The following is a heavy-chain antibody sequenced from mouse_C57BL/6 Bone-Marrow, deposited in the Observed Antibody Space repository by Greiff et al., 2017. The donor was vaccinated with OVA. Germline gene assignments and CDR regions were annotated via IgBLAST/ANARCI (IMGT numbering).Heavy chain of an antibody. J-gene: IGHJ2*01. V-gene: IGHV1-64*01. CDR3: ARLYYYGSSYYFDY. CDR2: IHPNSGST. D-gene: IGHD1-1*01. Sequence: QVQLQQPGAELVKPGASVKWSCKASGYTFTSYWMHWVKQRPGQGLEWIGMIHPNSGSTNYNEKFKSKATLTVDKSSSTAYMQLSSLTSEDSAVYYCARLYYYGSSYYFDYWGQGTTLTVSS. CDR1: GYTFTSYW.